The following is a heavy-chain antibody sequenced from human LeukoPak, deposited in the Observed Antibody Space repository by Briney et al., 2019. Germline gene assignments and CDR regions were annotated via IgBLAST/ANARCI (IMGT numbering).Heavy chain of an antibody. CDR2: INQDGSEN. V-gene: IGHV3-7*05. CDR1: GLTFSGSW. J-gene: IGHJ4*02. D-gene: IGHD2-15*01. Sequence: GGSLRLSCAAPGLTFSGSWMSWVRQAPGKGLEWVANINQDGSENYYVDSVEGRFTISRDNAKNSLYLQMNSLRVEDTAVYYCAREGAYCSGGTCYLRGDFWGQGALVTVPS. CDR3: AREGAYCSGGTCYLRGDF.